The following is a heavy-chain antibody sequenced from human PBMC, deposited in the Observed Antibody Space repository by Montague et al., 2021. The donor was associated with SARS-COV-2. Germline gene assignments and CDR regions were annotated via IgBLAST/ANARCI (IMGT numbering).Heavy chain of an antibody. Sequence: SETLSLTCTFSGNVLTRNTYYWGWIRKPQGKGLDFIGSKSSGGSSNYNTPFEGRVTVSVDRSKSQFSLSLTSVSAADTAVYYCARSFCGPTTCYENWFDLWGQGILVTVSS. CDR1: GNVLTRNTYY. CDR3: ARSFCGPTTCYENWFDL. J-gene: IGHJ5*02. D-gene: IGHD2-15*01. CDR2: KSSGGSS. V-gene: IGHV4-39*07.